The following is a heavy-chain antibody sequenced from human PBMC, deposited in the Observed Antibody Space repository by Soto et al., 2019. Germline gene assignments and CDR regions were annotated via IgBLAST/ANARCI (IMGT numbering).Heavy chain of an antibody. Sequence: EVQLLESGGGLVQPGGSLRLSCAASGFSLSTYWMHWVRQGPGKGLLWVSRINGDGSSTAYADSVKGRFTISRDNAKNTVSLQMNSLIVEDTAVYYCARELGGGMLPIDLWGHGTLVTVSS. J-gene: IGHJ2*01. CDR2: INGDGSST. V-gene: IGHV3-74*01. CDR1: GFSLSTYW. D-gene: IGHD2-15*01. CDR3: ARELGGGMLPIDL.